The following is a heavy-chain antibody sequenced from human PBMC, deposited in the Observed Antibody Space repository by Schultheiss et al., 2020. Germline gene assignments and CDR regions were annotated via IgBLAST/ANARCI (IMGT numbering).Heavy chain of an antibody. J-gene: IGHJ4*02. V-gene: IGHV3-48*01. CDR3: ARQVVVIRPFDY. CDR1: GFTFSSYS. Sequence: GGSLRLSCAASGFTFSSYSMNWVRQAPGKGLEWVLYISSSSSTIYYADSVKGRFTISRDNAKNSLYLQMNSLRAEDTAVYYCARQVVVIRPFDYWGQGTLVTVSS. CDR2: ISSSSSTI. D-gene: IGHD3-22*01.